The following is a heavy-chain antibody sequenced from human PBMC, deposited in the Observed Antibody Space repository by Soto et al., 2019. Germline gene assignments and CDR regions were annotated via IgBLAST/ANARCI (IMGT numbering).Heavy chain of an antibody. J-gene: IGHJ6*03. CDR2: INSDGSST. V-gene: IGHV3-74*01. CDR1: GFTFSSYG. CDR3: ARGSPLNNWNYEVYYYYYYYMDV. D-gene: IGHD1-7*01. Sequence: GGSLRLSCAASGFTFSSYGMHWVRPAPGKGLVWVSRINSDGSSTSYADSVKGRFTISRDNAKNTLYLQMNSLRAEDTAVYYCARGSPLNNWNYEVYYYYYYYMDVWGKGTTVTVS.